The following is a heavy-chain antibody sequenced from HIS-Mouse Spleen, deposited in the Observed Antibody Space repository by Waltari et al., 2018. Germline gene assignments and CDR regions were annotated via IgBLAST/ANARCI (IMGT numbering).Heavy chain of an antibody. V-gene: IGHV3-7*01. Sequence: EVQLVESGGGLVQPGGSLRLSCAASGFTFSSYWMSWVRQAPGKGRGWGANIRKEGSEEYYVDSVKGLFTISRDNAKNSLYLQMNSLRAEDTAVYYCATLQTSNWGLRYWGQGTLVTVSS. CDR1: GFTFSSYW. J-gene: IGHJ4*02. CDR3: ATLQTSNWGLRY. CDR2: IRKEGSEE. D-gene: IGHD7-27*01.